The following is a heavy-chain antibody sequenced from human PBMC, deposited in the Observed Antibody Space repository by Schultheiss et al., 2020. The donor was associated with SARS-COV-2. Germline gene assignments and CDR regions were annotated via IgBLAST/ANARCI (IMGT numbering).Heavy chain of an antibody. Sequence: GGSLRLSCAASGFTFRNYGMHWVRQAPGKGLEWVANIKQDGSEKYYVDSVKGRFTISRDNAKNSLYLQMNSLRAEDTAVYYCARVVVPLLRYLRFDPWGQGTLVTVSS. CDR2: IKQDGSEK. CDR1: GFTFRNYG. J-gene: IGHJ5*02. D-gene: IGHD3-9*01. V-gene: IGHV3-7*03. CDR3: ARVVVPLLRYLRFDP.